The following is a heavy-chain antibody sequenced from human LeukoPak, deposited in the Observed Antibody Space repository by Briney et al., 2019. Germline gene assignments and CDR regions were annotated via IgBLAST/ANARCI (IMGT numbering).Heavy chain of an antibody. J-gene: IGHJ4*02. CDR2: ISGSGGST. CDR3: ARVRDDSSGYYHRYYFDY. CDR1: GFTFSSYA. V-gene: IGHV3-23*01. Sequence: GGSLRLSCAASGFTFSSYAMSWVRQAPGKGLEWVSAISGSGGSTYYADSVKGRFTISRDNSKNTLYLQMNSLRAEDTAVYYCARVRDDSSGYYHRYYFDYWGQGTLVTVSS. D-gene: IGHD3-22*01.